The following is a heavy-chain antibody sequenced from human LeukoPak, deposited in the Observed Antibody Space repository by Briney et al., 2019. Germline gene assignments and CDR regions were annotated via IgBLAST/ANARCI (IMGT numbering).Heavy chain of an antibody. V-gene: IGHV4-39*01. CDR1: GGSISSSSYY. Sequence: SETLSLTCTVSGGSISSSSYYWGWIRQPPGKGLEWIGSIYYSGSTYYNPSLKSRVTISVDTSKNQFSLKLSSVTAADTAVYYCARVGDPGSIDYWGQGTLVTVSS. CDR2: IYYSGST. J-gene: IGHJ4*02. CDR3: ARVGDPGSIDY. D-gene: IGHD2-21*02.